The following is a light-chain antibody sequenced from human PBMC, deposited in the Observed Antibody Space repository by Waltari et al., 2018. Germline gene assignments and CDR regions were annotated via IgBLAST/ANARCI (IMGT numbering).Light chain of an antibody. J-gene: IGKJ1*01. CDR3: MQALQTPWT. CDR2: RVS. V-gene: IGKV2-29*02. Sequence: DIVMTQTPLSLPVTPGEPASISCRSSQSLLHSNGNTYLYWYLQKPGQPPRLLIYRVSNRFSGVPDRVSGSGSGTDFTLKISRVEAEDVGVYYCMQALQTPWTVGQGTKVEIK. CDR1: QSLLHSNGNTY.